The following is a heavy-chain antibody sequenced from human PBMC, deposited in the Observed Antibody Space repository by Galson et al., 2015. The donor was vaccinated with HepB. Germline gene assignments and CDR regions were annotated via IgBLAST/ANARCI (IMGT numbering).Heavy chain of an antibody. CDR2: IYYSGST. CDR3: ARRGTMVRPQEYYFDY. Sequence: LSLTCTVSGGSISSSSYYWGWIRQPPGKGLEWIGSIYYSGSTYYNPSLKSRVTISVDTSKNQFSLKLSSVTAADTAVYYCARRGTMVRPQEYYFDYWGQGTLVTVSS. CDR1: GGSISSSSYY. V-gene: IGHV4-39*01. D-gene: IGHD3-10*01. J-gene: IGHJ4*02.